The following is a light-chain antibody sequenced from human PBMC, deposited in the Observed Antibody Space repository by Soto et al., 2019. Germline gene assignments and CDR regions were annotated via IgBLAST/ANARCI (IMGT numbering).Light chain of an antibody. J-gene: IGKJ2*01. CDR1: QSVSSN. CDR2: GAS. Sequence: EIVMTQSPATLSVSPGERATLSCRASQSVSSNLAWYQQKPGQAPRLLIYGASIRATGIPARFSGSGSGTEFTLTISSLQSADFAVYYCQQYNNWPPYTFGQGTKLEIK. V-gene: IGKV3D-15*01. CDR3: QQYNNWPPYT.